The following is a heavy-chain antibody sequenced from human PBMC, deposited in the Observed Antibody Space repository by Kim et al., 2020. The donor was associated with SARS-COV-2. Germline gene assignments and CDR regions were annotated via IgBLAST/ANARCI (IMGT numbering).Heavy chain of an antibody. J-gene: IGHJ4*02. D-gene: IGHD1-26*01. Sequence: GGSLRLSCAASGFTFSSYSMSWVRQAPGKGLEWVSYISSSISTIYHADSVKGRFTISRDNAKNSLYLQMNSLRAEDTAVYYCARRTSGAYFYFDYWGQGTLVTVSS. CDR3: ARRTSGAYFYFDY. CDR1: GFTFSSYS. CDR2: ISSSISTI. V-gene: IGHV3-48*01.